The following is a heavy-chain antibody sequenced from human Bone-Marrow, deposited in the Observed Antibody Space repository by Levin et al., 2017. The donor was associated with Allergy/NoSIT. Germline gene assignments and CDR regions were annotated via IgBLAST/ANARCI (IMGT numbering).Heavy chain of an antibody. Sequence: GGSLRLSCAASGLSLGNFAMDWVRQAPGKGLEWVSSISKNGDTYYADSVKGRFTMSRDNAKATVFLHMNNLSGDDTAVYYCAREPLGVSMVVERAWFDPWGQGTQVTVSS. D-gene: IGHD2-2*01. CDR1: GLSLGNFA. CDR2: ISKNGDT. V-gene: IGHV3-23*01. CDR3: AREPLGVSMVVERAWFDP. J-gene: IGHJ5*02.